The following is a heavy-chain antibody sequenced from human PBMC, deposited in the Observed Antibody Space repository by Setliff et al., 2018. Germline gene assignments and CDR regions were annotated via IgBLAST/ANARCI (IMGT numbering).Heavy chain of an antibody. CDR2: IKSATEDAAT. CDR1: GFTFSNAW. J-gene: IGHJ5*01. CDR3: ATGPRDNRNFLNWLGS. D-gene: IGHD3-9*01. V-gene: IGHV3-15*01. Sequence: PGGSLRLSCAASGFTFSNAWMTWVRQAPGKGLEWVGRIKSATEDAATDLAAAVKGRFTMSRDDSRNTVYLQMSSLKSEDTAIYYCATGPRDNRNFLNWLGSWGQGTLVTVSS.